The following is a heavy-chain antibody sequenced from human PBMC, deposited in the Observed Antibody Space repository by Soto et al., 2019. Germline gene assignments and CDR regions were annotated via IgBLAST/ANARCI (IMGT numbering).Heavy chain of an antibody. J-gene: IGHJ4*02. Sequence: GGSLRLSCAASGFTVSSNHMSWVRQAPGKGLEWVSLFYSGGSTYYADSVKGRFIISRDNSKNTLYLQMNSLRADDTAVYYCARDSKGPFDYWGQGTLVTVSS. CDR3: ARDSKGPFDY. CDR1: GFTVSSNH. CDR2: FYSGGST. V-gene: IGHV3-53*01.